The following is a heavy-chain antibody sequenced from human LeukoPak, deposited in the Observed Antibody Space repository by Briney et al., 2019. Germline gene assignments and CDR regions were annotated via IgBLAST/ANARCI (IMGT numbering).Heavy chain of an antibody. CDR2: ISYDGSNK. CDR1: GFTFSSYA. D-gene: IGHD6-13*01. J-gene: IGHJ4*02. Sequence: GGSLRLSCAASGFTFSSYAMHWVRQAPGKGLEWVAVISYDGSNKYYADSVKGRFTISRDNAKNSLYLQMNSLRAEDTAVYYCARAPGYRGTIDYWGQGTLVTVSS. V-gene: IGHV3-30*04. CDR3: ARAPGYRGTIDY.